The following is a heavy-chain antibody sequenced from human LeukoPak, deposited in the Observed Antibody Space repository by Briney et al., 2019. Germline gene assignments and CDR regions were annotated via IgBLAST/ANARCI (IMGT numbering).Heavy chain of an antibody. Sequence: PSETLSLTCTVSGGSISSSSHYWGWIRQPPGKGLEWIGSIYYSGSTYYNPSLKSRVTISVDTSKNQFSLKLSSVTAADTAVYYCARVLYYDSSVDYWGQGTLVTVSS. CDR3: ARVLYYDSSVDY. D-gene: IGHD3-22*01. J-gene: IGHJ4*02. CDR1: GGSISSSSHY. V-gene: IGHV4-39*07. CDR2: IYYSGST.